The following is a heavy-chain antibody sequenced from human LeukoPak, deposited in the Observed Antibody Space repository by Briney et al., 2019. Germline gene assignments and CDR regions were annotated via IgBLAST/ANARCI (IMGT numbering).Heavy chain of an antibody. CDR1: GFTFSSYA. CDR3: ATGGRGWGDYYYYYMDV. J-gene: IGHJ6*03. V-gene: IGHV3-23*01. Sequence: PGGSLRLSCAASGFTFSSYAMSWVRQAPGKGLEWVSAISGSGGSTYYADSVKGRFTISRDNSKNTLYLQIMSLRAEDTAVEYCATGGRGWGDYYYYYMDVWGKGTTVTVSS. CDR2: ISGSGGST. D-gene: IGHD6-19*01.